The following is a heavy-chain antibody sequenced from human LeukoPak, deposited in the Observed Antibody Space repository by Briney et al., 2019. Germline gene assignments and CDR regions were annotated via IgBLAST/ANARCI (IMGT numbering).Heavy chain of an antibody. Sequence: GGSLRLACAASGFTFSNDWMRWVRQAPRKGLEWVANINQGGSDKSYVDSVKRHVTSSRDNARNSLYVEMNSRRVEDTAKYYCARTSRSRSIDDWGQGTLVTVSS. CDR2: INQGGSDK. V-gene: IGHV3-7*01. CDR1: GFTFSNDW. D-gene: IGHD6-6*01. J-gene: IGHJ4*02. CDR3: ARTSRSRSIDD.